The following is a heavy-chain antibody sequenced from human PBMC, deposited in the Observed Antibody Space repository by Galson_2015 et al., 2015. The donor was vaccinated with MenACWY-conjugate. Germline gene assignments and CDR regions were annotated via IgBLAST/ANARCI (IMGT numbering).Heavy chain of an antibody. J-gene: IGHJ4*02. CDR1: GFTLSSYA. V-gene: IGHV3-23*01. Sequence: SLRLSCAASGFTLSSYAMSWVRQAPGKGLEWVSAISGSGGSTYYADSVKGRFTISRDNSKNTLYLQMNSLRAEDTAVYYCAKGDILTGYYPLDYWGQGTLVTVSS. CDR2: ISGSGGST. CDR3: AKGDILTGYYPLDY. D-gene: IGHD3-9*01.